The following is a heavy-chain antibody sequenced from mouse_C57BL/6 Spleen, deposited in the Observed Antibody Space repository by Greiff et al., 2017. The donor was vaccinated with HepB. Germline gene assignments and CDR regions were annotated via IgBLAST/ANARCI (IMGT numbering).Heavy chain of an antibody. CDR3: ARSKSNPDY. CDR1: GYTFTSYW. J-gene: IGHJ2*01. CDR2: IDPSDSYT. Sequence: VKLQESGAELVKPGASVKLSCKASGYTFTSYWMQWVKQRPGQGLAWTGEIDPSDSYTNYNQKFKGKATLTVDTSSSPAYMQLSSLTSEDSAVYYCARSKSNPDYWGQGTTLTVSS. D-gene: IGHD2-5*01. V-gene: IGHV1-50*01.